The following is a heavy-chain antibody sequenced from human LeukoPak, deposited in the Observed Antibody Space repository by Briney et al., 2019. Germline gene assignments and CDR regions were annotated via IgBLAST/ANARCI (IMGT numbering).Heavy chain of an antibody. CDR3: AASYCSGGSCYSGWFDP. CDR1: GFTFTSSA. CDR2: IVVGSGNT. V-gene: IGHV1-58*02. Sequence: SVKVSCKASGFTFTSSAMQWVRQACGQRLEWVGWIVVGSGNTNYAQKFQERVTITRDMSTSTAYMELSSLRSEDTAVYYCAASYCSGGSCYSGWFDPWGQGTLVTVSS. D-gene: IGHD2-15*01. J-gene: IGHJ5*02.